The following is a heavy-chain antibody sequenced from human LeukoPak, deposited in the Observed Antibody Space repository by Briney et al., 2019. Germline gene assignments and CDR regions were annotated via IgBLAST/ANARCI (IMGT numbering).Heavy chain of an antibody. CDR3: ARHLLWFGELRRILNWFDP. CDR1: GGSISSSSYY. J-gene: IGHJ5*02. Sequence: SETLSLTCTVSGGSISSSSYYWGWIRQPPGKGLEWIGSIYYSGSTYYNPSLKSRVTISVDTSRNQFSLKLSSVTAADTAVYYCARHLLWFGELRRILNWFDPWGQGTLVTVSS. V-gene: IGHV4-39*01. CDR2: IYYSGST. D-gene: IGHD3-10*01.